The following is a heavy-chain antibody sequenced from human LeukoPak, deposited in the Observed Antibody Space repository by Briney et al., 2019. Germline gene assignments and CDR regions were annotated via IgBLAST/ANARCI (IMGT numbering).Heavy chain of an antibody. V-gene: IGHV3-23*01. D-gene: IGHD5-24*01. J-gene: IGHJ4*02. CDR3: AKGDDIGKHPTRAYYFDT. CDR1: GFTFSRHA. Sequence: GGSLRLSCAASGFTFSRHAMSWVRQAPGKGLEWVSTTGLNSVNTLCAESVQGRFSIARDNSKNTLDLQMDNLRVDDTAVYYCAKGDDIGKHPTRAYYFDTWGQGTLVTVSS. CDR2: TGLNSVNT.